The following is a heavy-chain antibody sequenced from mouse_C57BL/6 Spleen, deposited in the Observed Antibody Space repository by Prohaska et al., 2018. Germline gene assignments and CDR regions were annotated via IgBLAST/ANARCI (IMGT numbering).Heavy chain of an antibody. CDR3: ARSSHYYGSSYYAMDY. CDR2: INSNNGGT. V-gene: IGHV1-22*01. D-gene: IGHD1-1*01. Sequence: HGKRLEWIGVINSNNGGTSYNQKFKCKATLTVNKSSSTAYMELRSLTSEDSAVYYCARSSHYYGSSYYAMDYWGQGTSVTVSS. J-gene: IGHJ4*01.